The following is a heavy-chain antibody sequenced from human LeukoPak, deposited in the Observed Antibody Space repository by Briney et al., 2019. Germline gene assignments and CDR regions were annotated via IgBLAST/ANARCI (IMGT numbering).Heavy chain of an antibody. Sequence: GGSLRLSCAASGFTFSSYTMNWVRQAPGKGLEWVSSISTSSSYIYYADSVKGRFTISRDNAKNSLYLQMNSLSPEDTAVYYCARGSYGSFDYWGQGTLVSVSS. CDR2: ISTSSSYI. V-gene: IGHV3-21*01. CDR3: ARGSYGSFDY. D-gene: IGHD5-18*01. CDR1: GFTFSSYT. J-gene: IGHJ4*02.